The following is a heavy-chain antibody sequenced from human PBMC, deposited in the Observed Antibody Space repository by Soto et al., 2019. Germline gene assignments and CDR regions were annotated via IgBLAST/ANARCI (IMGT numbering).Heavy chain of an antibody. CDR3: ARDETSGQHPYYGMDV. Sequence: QVQLVQSGAEVKKPGSSVKVSCKASGGTFSSYAISWVRQAPGQGLEWMGGIIPIFGTANYAQKFQGRVTITADESTSTAYIELSSLRSEDTAVYYCARDETSGQHPYYGMDVWGQGTTVTVSS. CDR2: IIPIFGTA. CDR1: GGTFSSYA. D-gene: IGHD3-10*01. J-gene: IGHJ6*02. V-gene: IGHV1-69*01.